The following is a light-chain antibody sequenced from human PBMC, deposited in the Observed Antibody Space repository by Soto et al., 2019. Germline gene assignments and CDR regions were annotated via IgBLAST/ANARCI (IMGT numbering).Light chain of an antibody. J-gene: IGLJ3*02. CDR3: SSYAGANIVM. CDR2: DVT. V-gene: IGLV2-8*01. Sequence: QSVLTQPPSASGSPGQSVTISCTGTSSDVGGYNFVSWYQQHPGKVPRLIIYDVTKRPSGVPNRFSGSKSGNTAALIVSGRQAEDEADYYCSSYAGANIVMFCGGTKLTVL. CDR1: SSDVGGYNF.